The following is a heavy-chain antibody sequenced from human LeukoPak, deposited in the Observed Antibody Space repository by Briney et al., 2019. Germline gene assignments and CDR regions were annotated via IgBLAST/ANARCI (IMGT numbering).Heavy chain of an antibody. Sequence: GGSLRLSCATSGFTFGSYAMTWVRQAPGKGLEWVSVIYSGGSTYYADSVEGRFTISRDSSKSTLYLQMNSLRAEDTAVYYCTGDSSAGRVYYWGQGTLVTVSS. J-gene: IGHJ4*02. CDR2: IYSGGST. CDR3: TGDSSAGRVYY. CDR1: GFTFGSYA. D-gene: IGHD6-13*01. V-gene: IGHV3-23*03.